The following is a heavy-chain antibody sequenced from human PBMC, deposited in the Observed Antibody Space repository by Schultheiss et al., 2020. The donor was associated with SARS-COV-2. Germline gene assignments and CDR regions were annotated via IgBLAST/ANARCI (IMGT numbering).Heavy chain of an antibody. CDR2: ISSSGSTYI. V-gene: IGHV3-21*05. CDR3: ARVLRMARNTIFGVVIPIHYYGMDV. D-gene: IGHD3-3*01. CDR1: GFTFSSYA. J-gene: IGHJ6*02. Sequence: GGSLRLSCAASGFTFSSYAMSWVRQAPGMGLEWVSYISSSGSTYIYYADSMKGRFTISRDNAKNSLYLQMNSLRAEDTAVYYCARVLRMARNTIFGVVIPIHYYGMDVWGQGTTVTVSS.